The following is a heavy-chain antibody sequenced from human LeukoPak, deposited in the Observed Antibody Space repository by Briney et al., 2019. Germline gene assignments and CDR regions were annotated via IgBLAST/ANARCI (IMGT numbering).Heavy chain of an antibody. V-gene: IGHV3-21*01. J-gene: IGHJ5*02. CDR3: AKEYLSGFDP. CDR1: GFTFSSYE. D-gene: IGHD1-14*01. CDR2: ISSSSTYI. Sequence: GGSLRLSCAASGFTFSSYEMNWVRQAPGKGLEWVASISSSSTYIYYADSVKGRFTISRDNAKNSLYLQMNSLRAEDTAVYYCAKEYLSGFDPWGQGTLVTVSS.